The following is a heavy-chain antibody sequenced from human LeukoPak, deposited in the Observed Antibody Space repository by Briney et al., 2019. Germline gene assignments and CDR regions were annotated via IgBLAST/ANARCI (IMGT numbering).Heavy chain of an antibody. CDR1: GYTFTSYY. CDR3: ARVHYSGSYYRAFDI. CDR2: INPNGGAT. J-gene: IGHJ3*02. Sequence: ASLKVSCKTSGYTFTSYYIHWVRQAPGQGLEWMGVINPNGGATAYAQRLQGRVTMTRDTSTSTVYMELSSLRSEDTAVYYCARVHYSGSYYRAFDIWGQGTMVTVSS. V-gene: IGHV1-46*04. D-gene: IGHD1-26*01.